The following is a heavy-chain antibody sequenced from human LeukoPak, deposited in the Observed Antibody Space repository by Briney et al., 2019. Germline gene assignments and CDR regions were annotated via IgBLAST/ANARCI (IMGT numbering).Heavy chain of an antibody. CDR2: IYHGRST. V-gene: IGHV4-4*02. D-gene: IGHD3-22*01. CDR3: VKPNGYELLDI. J-gene: IGHJ3*02. Sequence: PSETLSLTCAVSGGSISSNNWCRCVRPPPGKRLGWVGVIYHGRSTYYNPSLKSRVTISVDKSKKQSSLKLNSVIAEDTAVYYCVKPNGYELLDIWGQGTMVTVSS. CDR1: GGSISSNNW.